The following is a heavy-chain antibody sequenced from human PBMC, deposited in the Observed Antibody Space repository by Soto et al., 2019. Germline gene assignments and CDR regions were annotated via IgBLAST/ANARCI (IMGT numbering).Heavy chain of an antibody. Sequence: PGESVNISCKGSGYSVSSYWIGWVRQMPGKGLEWMGIIYPGDSDTRYSPSFQGQVTISADKSISTAYLQWSSLKASDTAMYYCARRRKRGGLLITIFGVALGDAFDIWGQGTMVT. V-gene: IGHV5-51*01. CDR3: ARRRKRGGLLITIFGVALGDAFDI. CDR1: GYSVSSYW. J-gene: IGHJ3*02. D-gene: IGHD3-3*01. CDR2: IYPGDSDT.